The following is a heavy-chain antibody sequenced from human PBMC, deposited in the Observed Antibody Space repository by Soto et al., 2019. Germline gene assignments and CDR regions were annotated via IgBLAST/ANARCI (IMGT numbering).Heavy chain of an antibody. D-gene: IGHD3-10*01. CDR2: IYYSGST. V-gene: IGHV4-59*08. CDR3: ARHNYGSGSTYFDY. Sequence: SETLSLTCTVSGGSISSYYWSWIRQPPGKGREWIGYIYYSGSTNYNPSLKSRVTISVDTSKNQFSLKLNSMTAADTAVYYCARHNYGSGSTYFDYWGQGTLDTVSS. CDR1: GGSISSYY. J-gene: IGHJ4*02.